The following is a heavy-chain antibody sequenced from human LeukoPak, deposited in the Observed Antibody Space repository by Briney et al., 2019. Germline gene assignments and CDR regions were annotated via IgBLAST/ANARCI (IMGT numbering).Heavy chain of an antibody. CDR3: AKSGIGITMIVVVSGTWYFDL. CDR1: GFTFSSYA. V-gene: IGHV3-23*01. D-gene: IGHD3-22*01. CDR2: ITSSGAAT. J-gene: IGHJ2*01. Sequence: GGSLRLSCAASGFTFSSYAMSWVRQAPGKGLEWVSSITSSGAATYYADSVKGRSTISMDNSDNTLYLQMNSLRAEDTAVYYCAKSGIGITMIVVVSGTWYFDLWGRGTLVTVSS.